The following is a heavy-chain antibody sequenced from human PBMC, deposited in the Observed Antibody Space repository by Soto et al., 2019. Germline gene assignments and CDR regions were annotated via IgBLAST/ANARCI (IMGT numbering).Heavy chain of an antibody. D-gene: IGHD6-19*01. V-gene: IGHV3-33*01. CDR2: IWYDGSNK. CDR1: GFTFSNYG. CDR3: ARDSSGRGFDY. Sequence: QVQLVESGGGVVQPGRSLRLSCAASGFTFSNYGMHWVRQAPGKGLEWVAVIWYDGSNKYYADSVKGRFTISRDNSKNTLYLQMNSLRAEDTAVYYCARDSSGRGFDYWGQGTLVTVSS. J-gene: IGHJ4*02.